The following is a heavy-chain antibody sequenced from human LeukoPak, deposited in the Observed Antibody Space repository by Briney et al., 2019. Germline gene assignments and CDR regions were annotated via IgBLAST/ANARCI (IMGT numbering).Heavy chain of an antibody. CDR3: AKSYDYYDSSGYYYD. J-gene: IGHJ4*02. Sequence: PGGSLRLSCAASGFTFSSYGMHWVRQAPGKGLEWVAVISYDGSNKYYADSVQGRFTLSRDNSKNTLYLQMNSLRAEDTAVYYCAKSYDYYDSSGYYYDWGQGTLVTVSS. CDR1: GFTFSSYG. D-gene: IGHD3-22*01. CDR2: ISYDGSNK. V-gene: IGHV3-30*18.